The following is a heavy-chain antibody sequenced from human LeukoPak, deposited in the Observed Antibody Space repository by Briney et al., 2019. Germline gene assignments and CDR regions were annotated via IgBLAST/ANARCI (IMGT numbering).Heavy chain of an antibody. Sequence: GGSLRLSCAASGFTFSSYAMGWVRQAPGKGLEWVSSISSSSSYIHYADSVKGRFTISRDNAKNSLYLQMNSLRAEATAVYYCAREGGSGWYSGWFDPWGQGTLVTVSS. J-gene: IGHJ5*02. CDR1: GFTFSSYA. CDR3: AREGGSGWYSGWFDP. CDR2: ISSSSSYI. V-gene: IGHV3-21*01. D-gene: IGHD6-19*01.